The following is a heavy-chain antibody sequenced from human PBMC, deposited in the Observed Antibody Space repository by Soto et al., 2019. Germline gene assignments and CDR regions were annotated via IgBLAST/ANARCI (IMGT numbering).Heavy chain of an antibody. Sequence: QVQLVQSGAEVKKPGSSVKVSCKASGGTFSSYAISWVRQAPGQGLEWMGGIIPIFGTADYAQKFQGRVTMTADESTSTAYMELRSLRSEDTAVYYCASHYDSSGYYYRGLDYWGQGTLVTVSS. CDR1: GGTFSSYA. CDR2: IIPIFGTA. J-gene: IGHJ4*02. D-gene: IGHD3-22*01. CDR3: ASHYDSSGYYYRGLDY. V-gene: IGHV1-69*12.